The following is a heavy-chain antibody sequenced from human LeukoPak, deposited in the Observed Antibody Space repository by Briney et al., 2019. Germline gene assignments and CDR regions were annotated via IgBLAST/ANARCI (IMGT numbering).Heavy chain of an antibody. CDR3: ARSSSIYYVTSGPYNWFDP. Sequence: PPGGSLRLSCAASGFTFSSYEMNWVRQAPGKGLEWLSFISNSGATIYYADSVKGRFTISRDNAKNSVYLQMSSLRAEDTAVYYCARSSSIYYVTSGPYNWFDPWGQGTLVTVSS. CDR1: GFTFSSYE. V-gene: IGHV3-48*03. CDR2: ISNSGATI. D-gene: IGHD3-22*01. J-gene: IGHJ5*02.